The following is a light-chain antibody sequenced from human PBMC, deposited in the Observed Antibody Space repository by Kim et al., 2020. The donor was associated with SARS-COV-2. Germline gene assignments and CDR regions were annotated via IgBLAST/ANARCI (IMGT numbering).Light chain of an antibody. Sequence: ISDNLAWYQQKPGQVPRLVIYAASTRATGVPAPFSGSGSGTEFTLTISRLQSEDLATYYCQQYNDWPPFFGQGTKLEI. CDR2: AAS. J-gene: IGKJ2*01. CDR3: QQYNDWPPF. V-gene: IGKV3-15*01. CDR1: ISDN.